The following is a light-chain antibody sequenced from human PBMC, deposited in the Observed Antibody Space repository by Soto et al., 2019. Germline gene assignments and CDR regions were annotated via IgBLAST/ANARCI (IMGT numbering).Light chain of an antibody. V-gene: IGLV2-8*01. CDR1: SSDVGGYNY. Sequence: QSALTQPPSASGSPGQSVTISCTGTSSDVGGYNYVSWYQQHPGKAPKLMISEVSKRPAGVPDRFSGSKSGNTASLTVSGLPADDEADYYCSSYAGSNNVLFGGGTKVTVL. CDR3: SSYAGSNNVL. CDR2: EVS. J-gene: IGLJ2*01.